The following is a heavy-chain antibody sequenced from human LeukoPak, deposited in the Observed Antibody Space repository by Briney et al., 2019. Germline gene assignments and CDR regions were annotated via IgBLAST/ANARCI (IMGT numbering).Heavy chain of an antibody. D-gene: IGHD1-26*01. CDR3: ARGWE. CDR2: IKSDGSDT. Sequence: GGSLRLSCTASGFTFSTYWMHWVRQAPGEGLVWVSRIKSDGSDTSYADSVKGRFTISRDNAKNTLYLQMNSLRAEDTAVYYCARGWEWGQGTLVTVSS. J-gene: IGHJ4*02. CDR1: GFTFSTYW. V-gene: IGHV3-74*01.